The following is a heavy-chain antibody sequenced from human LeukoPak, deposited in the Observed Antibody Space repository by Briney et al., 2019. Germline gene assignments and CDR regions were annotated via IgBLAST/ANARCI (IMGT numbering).Heavy chain of an antibody. D-gene: IGHD2-2*01. Sequence: GASVKVSCKASVYKVTNYYMHGVGQAPGQGREWMGIINPSGGSTDYAQKFQGRVSMTMDMSTSTVYMEVSSLRSEDTAVYYRARGQSTNLYNWGQGTLVTVSS. CDR2: INPSGGST. CDR3: ARGQSTNLYN. CDR1: VYKVTNYY. V-gene: IGHV1-46*01. J-gene: IGHJ4*02.